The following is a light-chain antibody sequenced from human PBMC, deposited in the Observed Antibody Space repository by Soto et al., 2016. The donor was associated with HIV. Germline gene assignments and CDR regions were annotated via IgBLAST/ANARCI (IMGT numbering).Light chain of an antibody. CDR3: QVWDSSSDHVV. CDR1: NIGSES. J-gene: IGLJ2*01. Sequence: FVLTQPPSVSVAPGKTARITCGGDNIGSESVHWYQQKSGQAPVVVVHDDRYRPSGIPERFSGSNSGNTATLTISRVEAGDEADYSCQVWDSSSDHVVFGGGTRLTVL. CDR2: DDR. V-gene: IGLV3-21*03.